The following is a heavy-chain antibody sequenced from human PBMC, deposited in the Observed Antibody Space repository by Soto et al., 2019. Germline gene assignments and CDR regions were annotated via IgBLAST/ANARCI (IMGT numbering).Heavy chain of an antibody. CDR3: AKDKVKYSSGWLGRFDP. V-gene: IGHV3-30*18. D-gene: IGHD6-19*01. J-gene: IGHJ5*02. CDR2: ISYDGSNK. Sequence: ESGGGVVQPGRSLRLSCAASGFTFSSYGMHWVRQAPGKGLEWVAVISYDGSNKYYADSVKGRFTISRDNSKNTLYLQMNSLRAEDTAVYYCAKDKVKYSSGWLGRFDPWGQGTLVTVSS. CDR1: GFTFSSYG.